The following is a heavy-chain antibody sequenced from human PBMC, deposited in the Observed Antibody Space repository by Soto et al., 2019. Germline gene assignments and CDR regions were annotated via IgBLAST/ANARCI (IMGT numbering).Heavy chain of an antibody. CDR1: GHSITAGGYY. V-gene: IGHV4-31*03. D-gene: IGHD6-19*01. CDR3: ARMYSSGSGWFHP. Sequence: SEILSLTCFVSGHSITAGGYYWSWIRHHPGKGLEWIGSFYSSGSIIYNPSLRSRVSISGDTSSNQFSMSLTSVTAADTARYYCARMYSSGSGWFHPWGQGTLVTVSS. CDR2: FYSSGSI. J-gene: IGHJ5*02.